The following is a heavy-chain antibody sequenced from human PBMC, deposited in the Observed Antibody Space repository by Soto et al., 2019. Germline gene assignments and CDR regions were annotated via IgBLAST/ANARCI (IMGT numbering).Heavy chain of an antibody. D-gene: IGHD4-17*01. CDR3: SRGDANKIVVTTYYGTDV. CDR1: GGTLRNYG. J-gene: IGHJ6*01. V-gene: IGHV1-69*12. Sequence: QVQLVQSGAEVKKPGSSVRVSCKASGGTLRNYGISWVRQAPGQGLEWMVGIIPVFGTANYAQKFQGRVTNTADESTSTVYMDVTSLRSEDTAVYYCSRGDANKIVVTTYYGTDVWGPGTTVTVSS. CDR2: IIPVFGTA.